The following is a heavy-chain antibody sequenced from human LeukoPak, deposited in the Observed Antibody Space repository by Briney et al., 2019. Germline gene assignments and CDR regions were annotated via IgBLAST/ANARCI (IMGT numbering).Heavy chain of an antibody. D-gene: IGHD3-22*01. CDR3: ARLIDGSSSPDY. CDR1: GYSFTNYW. Sequence: GESLKISCQGSGYSFTNYWIGWVRQMPGRGLEWMGLINPEDSDTRYTLSFQGQVTLSADKSIRAAYLQWGSLKASDTAMYYCARLIDGSSSPDYWGQGTLVTVSS. V-gene: IGHV5-51*01. CDR2: INPEDSDT. J-gene: IGHJ4*02.